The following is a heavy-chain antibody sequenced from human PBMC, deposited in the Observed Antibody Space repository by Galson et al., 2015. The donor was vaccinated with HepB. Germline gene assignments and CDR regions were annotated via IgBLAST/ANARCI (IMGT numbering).Heavy chain of an antibody. CDR1: GFTFSSYA. CDR3: ARHAHAYYFDY. J-gene: IGHJ4*02. CDR2: ISYDGSNK. V-gene: IGHV3-30-3*01. Sequence: SLRLSCAASGFTFSSYAMHWVRQAPGKGLEWVAVISYDGSNKYYADSVKGRFTISRDNSKNTLYLQMNSLRAEDTAMYYCARHAHAYYFDYWGQGTLVTVSS.